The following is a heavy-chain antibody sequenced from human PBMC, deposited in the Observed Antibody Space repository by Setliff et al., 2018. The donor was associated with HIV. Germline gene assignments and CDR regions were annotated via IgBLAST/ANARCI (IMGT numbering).Heavy chain of an antibody. D-gene: IGHD1-26*01. Sequence: ASETLSLTCAVYGGSFNANYWTWIRQPPGEGLEWIGEIHHTGSTNYNPSLKSRVTISADTSKKHFSLKLTSVTAADTAMYYCARADIYSYVDFWGQGTLVTVSS. J-gene: IGHJ4*02. V-gene: IGHV4-34*01. CDR2: IHHTGST. CDR3: ARADIYSYVDF. CDR1: GGSFNANY.